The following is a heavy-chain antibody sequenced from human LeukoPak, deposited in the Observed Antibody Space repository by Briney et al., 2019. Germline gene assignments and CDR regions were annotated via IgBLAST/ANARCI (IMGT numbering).Heavy chain of an antibody. Sequence: SETLSLTCAVYGGSFSGYYWSWIRQPPGKGLEWIGEINHSGSTNYNPSLKSRVTISVDTSKNQFSLKLSSVTAADTAVYYCARLKSGYYYVALYYFDYWGQGTLVTVSS. CDR2: INHSGST. CDR3: ARLKSGYYYVALYYFDY. CDR1: GGSFSGYY. V-gene: IGHV4-34*01. D-gene: IGHD3-22*01. J-gene: IGHJ4*02.